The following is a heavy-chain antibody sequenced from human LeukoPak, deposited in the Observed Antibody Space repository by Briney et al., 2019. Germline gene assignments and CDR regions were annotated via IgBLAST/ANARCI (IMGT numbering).Heavy chain of an antibody. D-gene: IGHD1-26*01. J-gene: IGHJ4*02. CDR1: GGTFSSYA. CDR2: IIPIFGTA. V-gene: IGHV1-69*05. Sequence: ASVKVSCKASGGTFSSYAISWVRQAPGQGLEWMGRIIPIFGTANYAQKFQGRVTITTDESTSTAYMEQSSLRSEDTAVYYCARDGSIVGAYYWGQGTLVTVSS. CDR3: ARDGSIVGAYY.